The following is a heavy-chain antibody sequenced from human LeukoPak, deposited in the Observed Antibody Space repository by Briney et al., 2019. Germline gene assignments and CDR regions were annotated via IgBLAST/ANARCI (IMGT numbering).Heavy chain of an antibody. J-gene: IGHJ4*02. CDR1: GGSFSGYY. D-gene: IGHD2-8*01. CDR3: ARGKSMVLFDY. V-gene: IGHV4-34*01. Sequence: TSETLSLTCAAYGGSFSGYYWSWIRQPPGKGLEWIGEINHSGSTNYNPSLKSRVTISVDTSKNQFSLKLSSVTAADTAVYYCARGKSMVLFDYWGQGTLVTVSS. CDR2: INHSGST.